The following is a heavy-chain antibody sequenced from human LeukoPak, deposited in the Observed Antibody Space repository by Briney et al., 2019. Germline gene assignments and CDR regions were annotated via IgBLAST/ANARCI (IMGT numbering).Heavy chain of an antibody. CDR3: ARDLGGYYGSGSYLASPNFDY. V-gene: IGHV4-61*02. CDR1: GGSISSGSYY. CDR2: IYTSGST. D-gene: IGHD3-10*01. J-gene: IGHJ4*02. Sequence: SETLSLTCTVSGGSISSGSYYWSWIRQPAGKGLEWIGRIYTSGSTNYNPSLKSRVTISVDTSKNQFSLELSSVTAADTAVYYCARDLGGYYGSGSYLASPNFDYWGQGTLVTVSS.